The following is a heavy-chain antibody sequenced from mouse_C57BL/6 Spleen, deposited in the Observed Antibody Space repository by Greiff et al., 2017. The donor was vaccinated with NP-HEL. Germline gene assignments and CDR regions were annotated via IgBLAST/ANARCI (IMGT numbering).Heavy chain of an antibody. CDR2: INPSTGGT. V-gene: IGHV1-42*01. D-gene: IGHD2-3*01. CDR1: GYSFTGYY. J-gene: IGHJ2*01. Sequence: DVKLVESGPELVKPGASVKISCKASGYSFTGYYMNWVKQSPEKSLEWIGEINPSTGGTTYNQKFKAKATLTVDKSSSTAYMQLKSLTSEDSAVYYCARGDDGYYVYFDYWGQGTTLTVSS. CDR3: ARGDDGYYVYFDY.